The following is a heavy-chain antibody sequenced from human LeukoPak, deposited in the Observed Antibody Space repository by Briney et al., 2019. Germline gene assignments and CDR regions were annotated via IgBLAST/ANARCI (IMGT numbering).Heavy chain of an antibody. D-gene: IGHD6-19*01. CDR1: GFTFSSYA. J-gene: IGHJ4*02. CDR2: ISGSGGST. Sequence: AGRSLRLSCAASGFTFSSYAMSWVRQAPGKGLEWVSAISGSGGSTYYADSVKGRFTISRDNSKNTLYLQMNSLRAEDAAVYYCAKIEGSRAVAGNQDYWGQGTLVTVSS. CDR3: AKIEGSRAVAGNQDY. V-gene: IGHV3-23*01.